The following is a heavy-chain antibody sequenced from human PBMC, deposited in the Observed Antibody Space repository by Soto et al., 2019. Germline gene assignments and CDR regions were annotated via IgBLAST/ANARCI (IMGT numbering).Heavy chain of an antibody. D-gene: IGHD3-16*01. Sequence: WDSLKISCDTSGYPFSHYYISWARQKPGKGLEWVGRIDPDDSYTKYSPSFQGHVTISVNKSISTAYLQWSSLKASDTAIYYCARHPGSEETSAYMDLWAKGSLV. J-gene: IGHJ4*02. CDR2: IDPDDSYT. V-gene: IGHV5-10-1*01. CDR3: ARHPGSEETSAYMDL. CDR1: GYPFSHYY.